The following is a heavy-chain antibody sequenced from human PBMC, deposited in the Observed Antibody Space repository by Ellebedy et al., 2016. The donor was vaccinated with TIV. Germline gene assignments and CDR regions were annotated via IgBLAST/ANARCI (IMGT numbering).Heavy chain of an antibody. CDR3: ARDIMIAAAGTGDY. CDR2: ISSSGSTI. V-gene: IGHV3-11*04. D-gene: IGHD6-13*01. CDR1: GFTFSDYY. Sequence: GESLKISCAASGFTFSDYYMSWIRQAPGKGLEWVSYISSSGSTIYYADSVKGRFTISRDNAKNSLYLQMNSLRAEDTAVYYCARDIMIAAAGTGDYWGQGTLVTVSS. J-gene: IGHJ4*02.